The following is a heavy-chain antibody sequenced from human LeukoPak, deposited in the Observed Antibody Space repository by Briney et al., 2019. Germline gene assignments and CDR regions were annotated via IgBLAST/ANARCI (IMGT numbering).Heavy chain of an antibody. Sequence: PGGSLRLSCAASGFTFNTYAMHWVRQAPGKGLEWVAVISYDGTNKYHADSVKGRFTISRDNSKNTLFLQMNSLGAEDAAVYYCVKQSISGFYGLGNWYFDLWGRGTLVTVSS. CDR3: VKQSISGFYGLGNWYFDL. D-gene: IGHD6-19*01. CDR1: GFTFNTYA. J-gene: IGHJ2*01. V-gene: IGHV3-30-3*02. CDR2: ISYDGTNK.